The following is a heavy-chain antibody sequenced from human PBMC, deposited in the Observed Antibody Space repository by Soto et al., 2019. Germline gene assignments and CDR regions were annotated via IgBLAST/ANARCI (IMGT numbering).Heavy chain of an antibody. J-gene: IGHJ4*02. Sequence: PSETLSLTXTVSGGSISSGGYYWSWIRQHPGKGLEWIGYIYYSGSTYYNPSLKSRVTISVDTSKNQFSLKLSSVTAADTAVYYCARDPYYYDSSGYSYWGQGTLVTVSS. CDR3: ARDPYYYDSSGYSY. CDR1: GGSISSGGYY. D-gene: IGHD3-22*01. V-gene: IGHV4-31*02. CDR2: IYYSGST.